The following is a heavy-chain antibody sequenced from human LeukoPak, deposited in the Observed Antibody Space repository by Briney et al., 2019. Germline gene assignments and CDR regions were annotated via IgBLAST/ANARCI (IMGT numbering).Heavy chain of an antibody. Sequence: PSETLSLTCTVSGGSISRSSYYWGWIRQTPGKGLEWMGSFFYSGNTYYNPSLNSRVTISVETSKNQFSLRLSSVTAADTAAYYCAGTVGATFHFDYWGQGTLVTVSS. V-gene: IGHV4-39*01. J-gene: IGHJ4*02. D-gene: IGHD1-26*01. CDR2: FFYSGNT. CDR1: GGSISRSSYY. CDR3: AGTVGATFHFDY.